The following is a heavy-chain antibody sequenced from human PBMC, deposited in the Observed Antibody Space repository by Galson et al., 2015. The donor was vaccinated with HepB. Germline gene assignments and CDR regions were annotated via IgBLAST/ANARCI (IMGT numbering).Heavy chain of an antibody. CDR1: GFTFSSYS. Sequence: SLRLSCAASGFTFSSYSMNWVRQAPGKGLEWVSSISSSSSYIYYADSVKGRFTISRDNAKNSLYLQMNSLRAEDTAVYYCARVSSGWKPEGDYWGQGTLVTVSS. CDR3: ARVSSGWKPEGDY. J-gene: IGHJ4*02. V-gene: IGHV3-21*01. CDR2: ISSSSSYI. D-gene: IGHD6-19*01.